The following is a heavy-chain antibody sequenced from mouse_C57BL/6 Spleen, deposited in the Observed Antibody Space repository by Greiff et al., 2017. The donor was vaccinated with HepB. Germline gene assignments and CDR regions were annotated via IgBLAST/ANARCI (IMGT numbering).Heavy chain of an antibody. Sequence: QVQLQQSGPELVKPGASVKISCKASGYAFSSSWMNWVKQRPGKGLEWIGRIYPGDGDTNYNGKFKGKATLTADKSSSTAYMQLSSLTSEDSAVYFCARRGLDYEDYWGQGTTLTVSS. J-gene: IGHJ2*01. CDR3: ARRGLDYEDY. V-gene: IGHV1-82*01. CDR1: GYAFSSSW. D-gene: IGHD1-1*01. CDR2: IYPGDGDT.